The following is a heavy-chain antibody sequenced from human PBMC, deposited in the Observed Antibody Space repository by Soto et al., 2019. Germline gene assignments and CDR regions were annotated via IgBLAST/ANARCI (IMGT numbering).Heavy chain of an antibody. D-gene: IGHD3-9*01. V-gene: IGHV5-51*01. CDR2: IYPGDSDT. Sequence: PGESLTISCKGSGYSFTRYWIGWVRQMPGKGLEWMGIIYPGDSDTRYSPSFQGQVTISADKSISTAYLQWSSLKASDTAMYYCARHRPRYYDILTGYYKGPDYWGQGALVTVSS. CDR3: ARHRPRYYDILTGYYKGPDY. J-gene: IGHJ4*02. CDR1: GYSFTRYW.